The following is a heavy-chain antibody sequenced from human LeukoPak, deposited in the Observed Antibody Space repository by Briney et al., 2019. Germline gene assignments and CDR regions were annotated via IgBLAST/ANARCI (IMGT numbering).Heavy chain of an antibody. J-gene: IGHJ4*02. D-gene: IGHD5-12*01. CDR1: GFIFSDYG. Sequence: PGGSLRLSCAASGFIFSDYGMHWVRQAPGKGLEWVAVISYDGSNKYYADSVKGRFTISRDNSKNTLYLQMNSLRAEDTAVYYCAKDQRGGYSGYVFDYWGQGTLVTVSS. CDR2: ISYDGSNK. V-gene: IGHV3-30*18. CDR3: AKDQRGGYSGYVFDY.